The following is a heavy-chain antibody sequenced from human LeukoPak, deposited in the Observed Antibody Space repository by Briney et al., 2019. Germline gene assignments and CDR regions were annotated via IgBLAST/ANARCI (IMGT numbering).Heavy chain of an antibody. J-gene: IGHJ5*02. V-gene: IGHV6-1*01. CDR3: AREGVAGDNWFDP. Sequence: SQTLSLTCAISGDSVSSNSASWNWIRQSPSRGLEWLGRTYYRSKLYNDYAVSVKSRITINPDTSKNQFSLQLNSVSPEDTAMYWCAREGVAGDNWFDPWGQGTLVTVSS. D-gene: IGHD6-19*01. CDR1: GDSVSSNSAS. CDR2: TYYRSKLYN.